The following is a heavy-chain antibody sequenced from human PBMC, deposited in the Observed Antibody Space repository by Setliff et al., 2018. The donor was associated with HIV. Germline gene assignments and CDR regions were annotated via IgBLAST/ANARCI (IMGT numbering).Heavy chain of an antibody. Sequence: KPSETLSLTCSVSGGSISNFYWSWIRQPPGKGLEWVGHIHSTGDTNYNPSLKSRVTLSADTSKNQLSLSLTSVTAADTAVYYCARVRLTMIMMVDYFDQWGQGTLVTVSS. J-gene: IGHJ4*02. V-gene: IGHV4-4*07. CDR1: GGSISNFY. CDR3: ARVRLTMIMMVDYFDQ. CDR2: IHSTGDT. D-gene: IGHD3-22*01.